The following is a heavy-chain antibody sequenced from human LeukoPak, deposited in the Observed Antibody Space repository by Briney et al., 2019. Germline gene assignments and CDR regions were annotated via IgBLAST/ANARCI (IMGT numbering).Heavy chain of an antibody. V-gene: IGHV4-59*08. CDR2: IHYTGRT. J-gene: IGHJ4*02. Sequence: SEPLSLTCTVSGGSISSYYWSWIRQPPGKGLEWIGYIHYTGRTNYNPSLKRRVTISVDTSKNQFSLRLSSVTAADTAVYYCARHLDGALVPFDYWGQGTLVTVSS. CDR3: ARHLDGALVPFDY. CDR1: GGSISSYY. D-gene: IGHD4-17*01.